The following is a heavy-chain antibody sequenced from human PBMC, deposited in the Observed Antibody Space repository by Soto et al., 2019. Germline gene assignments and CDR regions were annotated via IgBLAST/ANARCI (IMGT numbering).Heavy chain of an antibody. D-gene: IGHD1-20*01. CDR3: ARDQDITGTLNWFDP. J-gene: IGHJ5*02. Sequence: GASVKVSCKASGYTFTSYGISWVRQAPGQGLEWMGWISAYNGNTNYAQKLQGRVTMTTDTSTSTAYIELRSLRSDDTAVYYCARDQDITGTLNWFDPWGQGTLVTVSS. CDR2: ISAYNGNT. CDR1: GYTFTSYG. V-gene: IGHV1-18*01.